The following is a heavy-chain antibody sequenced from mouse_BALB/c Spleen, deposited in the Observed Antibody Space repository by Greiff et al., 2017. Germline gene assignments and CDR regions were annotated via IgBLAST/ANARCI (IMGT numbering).Heavy chain of an antibody. CDR3: NVIYDGYWFAY. Sequence: VQLQQSGAELVRSGASVKLSCTASGFNIKDYYMHWVKQRPEQGLEWIGWIDPENGDTEYAPKFQGKATMTADTSSNTAYLQLSSLTSEDTAVYYCNVIYDGYWFAYWGQGTLVTVSA. CDR1: GFNIKDYY. CDR2: IDPENGDT. D-gene: IGHD2-3*01. V-gene: IGHV14-4*02. J-gene: IGHJ3*01.